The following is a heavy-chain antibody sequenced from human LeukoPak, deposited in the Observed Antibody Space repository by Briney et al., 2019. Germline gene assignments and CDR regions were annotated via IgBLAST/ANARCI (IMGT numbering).Heavy chain of an antibody. J-gene: IGHJ4*02. CDR2: IYHSGST. CDR3: ARGGGEPYYYDSSGYYAN. Sequence: PSGTLSLTCAVSGGSISSGNWWSWVRQSPGRGLEWIGEIYHSGSTYYNPSLKSRDTISVDTSKNQFSLKLSSVTAADTAVYYCARGGGEPYYYDSSGYYANWGQGTLVTVSS. D-gene: IGHD3-22*01. CDR1: GGSISSGNW. V-gene: IGHV4-4*02.